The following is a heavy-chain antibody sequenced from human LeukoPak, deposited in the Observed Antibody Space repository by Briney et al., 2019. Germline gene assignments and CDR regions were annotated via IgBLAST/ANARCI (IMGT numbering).Heavy chain of an antibody. CDR3: ARVYAPSYYYYYMDV. J-gene: IGHJ6*03. D-gene: IGHD2-8*01. CDR1: GFTFDDYA. CDR2: ISWSSGSI. Sequence: GGSLRLSCAASGFTFDDYAMHWVRQAPGKGLEWASGISWSSGSIGYADSVKGRFTISRDNAKNSLYLQMNSLRAEDTAFYYCARVYAPSYYYYYMDVWGKGTTVTVSS. V-gene: IGHV3-9*01.